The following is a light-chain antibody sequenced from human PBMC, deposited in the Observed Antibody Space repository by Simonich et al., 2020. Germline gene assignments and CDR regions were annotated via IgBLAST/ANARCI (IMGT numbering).Light chain of an antibody. CDR2: AAS. J-gene: IGKJ2*01. Sequence: DIQMTQSPSSLSASVGDRGTITCRASQSISSYLNCYQQKPGKSPKLLIYAASSLQSGVPSRFSGSGSGTDFTLTISSLQPDDFATYYCQQSYSTPYTFGQGTKLEIK. CDR3: QQSYSTPYT. V-gene: IGKV1-39*01. CDR1: QSISSY.